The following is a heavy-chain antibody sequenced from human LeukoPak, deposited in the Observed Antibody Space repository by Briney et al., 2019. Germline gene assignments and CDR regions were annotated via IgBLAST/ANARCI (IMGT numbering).Heavy chain of an antibody. CDR1: GFTFSSYG. V-gene: IGHV3-33*01. CDR2: IWSDGINK. Sequence: PGRSLRLSCAASGFTFSSYGMHWVRQAPGKGLEWVAVIWSDGINKYYADSVKGRFTISRDNSKNTLYLQMSSLRAEDTAVYSCATRNFDDSGTYALGYWGQGTLVTVSS. CDR3: ATRNFDDSGTYALGY. D-gene: IGHD3-10*01. J-gene: IGHJ4*02.